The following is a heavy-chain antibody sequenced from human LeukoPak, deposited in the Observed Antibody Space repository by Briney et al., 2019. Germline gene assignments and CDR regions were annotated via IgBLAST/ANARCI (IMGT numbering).Heavy chain of an antibody. D-gene: IGHD6-13*01. CDR2: ISSSSSYI. CDR1: GFTFSSYS. V-gene: IGHV3-21*04. J-gene: IGHJ3*02. CDR3: AKASSVAGGGSKPDAFDI. Sequence: GGSLRLSCAASGFTFSSYSMNWVRQAPGKGLEWVSSISSSSSYIYYADSVKGRFTISRDNAKNSLYLQMNSLRAEDMALYYCAKASSVAGGGSKPDAFDIWGQGTMVTVSS.